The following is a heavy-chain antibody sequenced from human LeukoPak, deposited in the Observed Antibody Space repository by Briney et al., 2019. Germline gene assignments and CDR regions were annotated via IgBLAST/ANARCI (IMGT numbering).Heavy chain of an antibody. CDR2: FAIRGDT. J-gene: IGHJ4*02. V-gene: IGHV3-13*01. CDR3: ARDWIHVSGIDEFDY. CDR1: GFTLIDYY. D-gene: IGHD5-18*01. Sequence: GGSLSLSCVASGFTLIDYYMQWVRQVMGKGLEWVAVFAIRGDTHYSGSVKGRFTTSRKNAESLLYLQMNSQRAEDTAVYYCARDWIHVSGIDEFDYWGQGTLVTVSS.